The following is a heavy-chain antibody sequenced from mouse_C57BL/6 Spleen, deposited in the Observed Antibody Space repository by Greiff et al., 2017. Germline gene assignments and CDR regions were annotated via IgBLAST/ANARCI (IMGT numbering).Heavy chain of an antibody. V-gene: IGHV3-6*01. J-gene: IGHJ3*01. CDR2: ISYDGSN. Sequence: EVQRVESGPGLVKPSQSLSLTCSVTGYSITSGYYWNWIRQFPGNNLEWMGYISYDGSNNYNPSLKNRISITRDTSKNQFFLKLNSVTTEDTATYYCARESSYWFAYWGQGTLVTVSA. D-gene: IGHD1-1*01. CDR3: ARESSYWFAY. CDR1: GYSITSGYY.